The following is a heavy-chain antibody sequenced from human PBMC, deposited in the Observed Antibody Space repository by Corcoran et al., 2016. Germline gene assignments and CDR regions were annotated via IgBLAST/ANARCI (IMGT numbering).Heavy chain of an antibody. D-gene: IGHD3-22*01. CDR2: INPNSGGT. CDR3: ARPFYYSSGYCPFNY. CDR1: GYTFTGYY. J-gene: IGHJ4*02. V-gene: IGHV1-2*02. Sequence: QVQLVQSGAEVKKPGASVKVSCKASGYTFTGYYMHWVRQAPGQGLERMGWINPNSGGTNYAQKCQGRVTMTRDTSISTAYMELSRLRSDDTAVYYCARPFYYSSGYCPFNYWGQGTLVTVSS.